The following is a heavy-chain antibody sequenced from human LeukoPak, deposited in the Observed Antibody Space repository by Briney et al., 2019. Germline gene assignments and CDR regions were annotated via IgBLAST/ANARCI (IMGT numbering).Heavy chain of an antibody. Sequence: GASVKVSCKASGFTFTDYGISWVRQDPGQGLEWMGWIRVSSGNTDYAQKFQGRVTMTTDTSTNTAYMELKGLRSDDTAVYYCTRDRSNNDSWGQGTLVTVSS. D-gene: IGHD6-13*01. J-gene: IGHJ4*02. CDR2: IRVSSGNT. CDR1: GFTFTDYG. CDR3: TRDRSNNDS. V-gene: IGHV1-18*01.